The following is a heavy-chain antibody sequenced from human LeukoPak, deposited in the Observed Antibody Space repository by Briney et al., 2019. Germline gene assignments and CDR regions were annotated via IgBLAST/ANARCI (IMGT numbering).Heavy chain of an antibody. Sequence: SETLSLTCTVSGGSISSYYWGWIRQPPGKGLEWIGYIYYSGSTNYNPSLKSRVTISVDTSKNQFSLKLSSVTAADTAVYYCARNLDCSSTSCHTVDYYYGMDVWGKGTTVTVSS. V-gene: IGHV4-59*01. J-gene: IGHJ6*04. CDR3: ARNLDCSSTSCHTVDYYYGMDV. CDR1: GGSISSYY. D-gene: IGHD2-2*01. CDR2: IYYSGST.